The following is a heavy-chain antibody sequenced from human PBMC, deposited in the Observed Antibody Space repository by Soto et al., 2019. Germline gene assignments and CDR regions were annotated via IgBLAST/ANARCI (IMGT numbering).Heavy chain of an antibody. V-gene: IGHV1-2*02. CDR3: AKVISTIGSKQWLAQTKHQTLDY. J-gene: IGHJ4*02. D-gene: IGHD6-19*01. CDR1: GYNFNGYY. CDR2: MNPNTGGA. Sequence: QVNLVQSGAEVKKPGASVKVSCKASGYNFNGYYIHWVRQAPGQGLEWMGWMNPNTGGANYAQKFQGKVIMTTDTSISTAYLELRSLTSDDTAVYYCAKVISTIGSKQWLAQTKHQTLDYLGQGTLVTVSS.